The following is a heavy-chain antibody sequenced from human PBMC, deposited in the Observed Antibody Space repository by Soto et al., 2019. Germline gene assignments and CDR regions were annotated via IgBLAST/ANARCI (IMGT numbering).Heavy chain of an antibody. CDR2: INPSGGST. Sequence: ASVKVSCKASGYTFTSYYMHWVRQAPGQGLDWMGMINPSGGSTSYAQKFQGRVTMTRDTSTSTVYMELSSLRSEDTAVYYCARDQYSSGWYRFFPDWGQGTLVTVSS. CDR3: ARDQYSSGWYRFFPD. J-gene: IGHJ4*02. D-gene: IGHD6-19*01. CDR1: GYTFTSYY. V-gene: IGHV1-46*01.